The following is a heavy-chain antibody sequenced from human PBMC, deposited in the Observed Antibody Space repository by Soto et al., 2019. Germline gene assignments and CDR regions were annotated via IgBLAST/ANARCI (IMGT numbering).Heavy chain of an antibody. CDR2: ISWNSGSI. J-gene: IGHJ6*02. CDR1: GFTFDDYA. CDR3: AKDMKVRGVTIRYYYGMDV. Sequence: EVQLVESGGGLVQPGRSLRLSCAASGFTFDDYAMHWVRQAPGKGLEWVSGISWNSGSIGYADSVKGRFTISRDNAKNSLYLQMNSLRAEDTALYYCAKDMKVRGVTIRYYYGMDVWGQGTTVTVSS. D-gene: IGHD3-10*01. V-gene: IGHV3-9*01.